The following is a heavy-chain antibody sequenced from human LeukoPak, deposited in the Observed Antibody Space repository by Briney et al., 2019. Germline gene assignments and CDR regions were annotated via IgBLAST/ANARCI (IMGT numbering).Heavy chain of an antibody. J-gene: IGHJ6*03. Sequence: SETLSLTCTVSGGSFSSYYWTWIRQPPGKGLEWIGYIDHSGTTNYNPSLKSRVSISSDTSKNQFSLKLSSLTAADTAVYYCARDLRLTAVTTSFKAPYYMDVWGKGTTVTVSS. CDR1: GGSFSSYY. V-gene: IGHV4-59*01. D-gene: IGHD4-17*01. CDR3: ARDLRLTAVTTSFKAPYYMDV. CDR2: IDHSGTT.